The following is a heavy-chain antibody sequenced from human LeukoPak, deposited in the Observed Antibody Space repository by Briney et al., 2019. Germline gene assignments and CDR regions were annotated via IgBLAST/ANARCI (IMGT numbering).Heavy chain of an antibody. CDR1: GFTFSSYA. V-gene: IGHV3-23*01. Sequence: PGGSLRLPCAASGFTFSSYAMSWVRQAPGKGLEWVSAISGSGGSTYYADSVKGRFTISRDNSKNTLYLQMNSLRAEDTAVYYCAKEPYDDGDYDWFDPWGQGTLVTVSS. CDR2: ISGSGGST. D-gene: IGHD4-17*01. CDR3: AKEPYDDGDYDWFDP. J-gene: IGHJ5*02.